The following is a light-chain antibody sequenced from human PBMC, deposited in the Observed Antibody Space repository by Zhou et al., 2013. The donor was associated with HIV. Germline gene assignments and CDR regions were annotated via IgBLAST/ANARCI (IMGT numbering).Light chain of an antibody. J-gene: IGKJ1*01. V-gene: IGKV1-13*02. CDR1: QGISRA. CDR2: DAS. Sequence: AIQLTQSPSSLSASVRDRVTITCRASQGISRALAWYQQKPGKAPKLLIYDASTLETGVPSRFSGSASGTDFTLTISSLQPDDFATYYCQQYNSYSWTFGQGTKVEIK. CDR3: QQYNSYSWT.